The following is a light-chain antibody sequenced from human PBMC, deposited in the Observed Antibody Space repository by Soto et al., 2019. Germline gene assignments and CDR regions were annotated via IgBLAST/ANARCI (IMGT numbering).Light chain of an antibody. CDR3: QQYNTYSPKRT. CDR2: DAS. J-gene: IGKJ1*01. V-gene: IGKV1-5*01. CDR1: QSIGRW. Sequence: DIQMTQSPSTLSAFVGDRVTITCRASQSIGRWLAWYQQKPGKAPKLLIYDASSLESGVPSRFSGSGSGTEFTLTISSLQPDDFATYYCQQYNTYSPKRTFGQGTKVDIK.